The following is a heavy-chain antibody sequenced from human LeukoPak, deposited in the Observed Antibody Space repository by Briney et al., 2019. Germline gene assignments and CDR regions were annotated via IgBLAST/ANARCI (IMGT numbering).Heavy chain of an antibody. J-gene: IGHJ5*02. CDR2: ISYDGGNK. Sequence: PGGSLRLSGAAAGFTFSNYAMHWVRQAPGKGLEWVAVISYDGGNKHYADSVKGLFTISRDNSKNTLYLQMHSLRAEDTAVYYCARDLCFDCLPQPSNYFDPWGQGTLVTVSS. D-gene: IGHD3-9*01. V-gene: IGHV3-30-3*01. CDR1: GFTFSNYA. CDR3: ARDLCFDCLPQPSNYFDP.